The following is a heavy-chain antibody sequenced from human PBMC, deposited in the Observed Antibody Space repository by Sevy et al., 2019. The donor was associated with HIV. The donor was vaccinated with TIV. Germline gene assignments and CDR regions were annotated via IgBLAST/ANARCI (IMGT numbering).Heavy chain of an antibody. V-gene: IGHV4-4*02. CDR1: GGSISSSNW. D-gene: IGHD4-17*01. Sequence: SETLSLTCAVSGGSISSSNWWSWVRQPPGKGLEWIGEIYHSGSTNYNPSLKSRVTISVDKSKNQFSLKLSSVTAADTAVYYCARDHRDVAVTHRYFDYWGQGTLVTVSS. CDR3: ARDHRDVAVTHRYFDY. J-gene: IGHJ4*02. CDR2: IYHSGST.